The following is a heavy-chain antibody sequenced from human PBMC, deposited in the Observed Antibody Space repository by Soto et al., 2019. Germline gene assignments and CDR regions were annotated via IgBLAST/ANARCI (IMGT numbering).Heavy chain of an antibody. CDR1: GGSISSYY. D-gene: IGHD3-22*01. Sequence: SETLSLTCRVSGGSISSYYWSWIRQPPGKGLEWIGYIYYSGSTNYNPSLKSRVTISVDTSKNQFSLKLSSVTAADTAVYYCARGSGYYSNWFDPWGQGTLVTVSS. J-gene: IGHJ5*02. CDR3: ARGSGYYSNWFDP. CDR2: IYYSGST. V-gene: IGHV4-59*01.